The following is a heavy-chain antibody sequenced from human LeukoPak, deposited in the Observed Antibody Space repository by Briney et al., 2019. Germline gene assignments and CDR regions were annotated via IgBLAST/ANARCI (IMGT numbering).Heavy chain of an antibody. D-gene: IGHD6-19*01. CDR3: ARVLGYSSGWNYYYYMDV. CDR2: INSDGSST. V-gene: IGHV3-74*01. J-gene: IGHJ6*03. CDR1: GFTFSSYW. Sequence: GGSLRLSCAASGFTFSSYWMHGVRQAPGKGLVWVSRINSDGSSTSYADSVKGRFTISRDNAKNSLYLQMNSLRAEDTAVYYCARVLGYSSGWNYYYYMDVWGKGTTVTISS.